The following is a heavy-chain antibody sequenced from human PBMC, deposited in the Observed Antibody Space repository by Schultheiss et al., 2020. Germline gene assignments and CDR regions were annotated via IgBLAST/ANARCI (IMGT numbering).Heavy chain of an antibody. Sequence: GGSQRLSCAASGFTFSSYDMHWVRQATGKGLEWVSAIGTAGDTYYADSVKGRFTISRDNAKNSLYLQMNSLRAEDTAVYYCARVYDILTGNPYYYYYGMYVWGQGTTVTGSS. J-gene: IGHJ6*02. CDR1: GFTFSSYD. CDR2: IGTAGDT. V-gene: IGHV3-13*01. CDR3: ARVYDILTGNPYYYYYGMYV. D-gene: IGHD3-9*01.